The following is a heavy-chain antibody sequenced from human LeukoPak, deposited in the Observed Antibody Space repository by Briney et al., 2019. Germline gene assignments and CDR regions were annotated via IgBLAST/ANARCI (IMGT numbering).Heavy chain of an antibody. D-gene: IGHD4-11*01. J-gene: IGHJ4*02. CDR2: IYYSGST. CDR3: ARDRVRGNSNPFFDY. CDR1: GGSISSYY. V-gene: IGHV4-59*01. Sequence: PSETLSLTCTVSGGSISSYYWSWIRQPPGKGLEWIGYIYYSGSTNYNPSLKSRVTISVDTSKNLFSLKLSSVTAADTAVYYCARDRVRGNSNPFFDYWGQGTLVTVSS.